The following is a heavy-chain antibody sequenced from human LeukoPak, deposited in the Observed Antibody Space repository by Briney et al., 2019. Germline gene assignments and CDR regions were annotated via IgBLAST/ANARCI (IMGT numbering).Heavy chain of an antibody. J-gene: IGHJ4*02. D-gene: IGHD5-24*01. CDR2: IKQDGSEK. CDR3: ARVRDDTLDY. Sequence: GXXXLXXXXXXFXXXXXXXXXVXQAPGKGLEWAANIKQDGSEKYYVDSVKGRFTISRDNAKNSLYLQMNSLRAKDTAVYYCARVRDDTLDYWGQGTLVTVSS. V-gene: IGHV3-7*01. CDR1: XFXXXXXX.